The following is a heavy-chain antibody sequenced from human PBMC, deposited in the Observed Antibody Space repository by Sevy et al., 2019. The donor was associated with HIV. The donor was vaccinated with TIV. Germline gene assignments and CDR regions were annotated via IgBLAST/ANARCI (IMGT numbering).Heavy chain of an antibody. V-gene: IGHV3-7*03. CDR3: AREDYDYIWGSLYYFDY. J-gene: IGHJ4*02. Sequence: GGSLRLSCAASGFTFSSYWMSWVRQAPGKGLEWVANIKQDGSEKYYVDSVKGRFTFSRDNAKNTLYLQMNSLRAEDTAVYYCAREDYDYIWGSLYYFDYWGQGTLVTVSS. CDR1: GFTFSSYW. CDR2: IKQDGSEK. D-gene: IGHD3-16*01.